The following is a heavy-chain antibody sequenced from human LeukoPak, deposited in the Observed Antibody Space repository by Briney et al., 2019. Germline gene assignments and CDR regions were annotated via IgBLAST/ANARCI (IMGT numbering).Heavy chain of an antibody. J-gene: IGHJ4*02. V-gene: IGHV1-8*02. Sequence: ASVKVSCKASGYTFTSYDINWVRQATGQGLEWMGWMNPNSGNTGYAQKFQGRVAMTRNTSISTAYMELSSLRSEDTAVYYCARTLEVYRGTYFDYWGQGTLVTVSS. CDR2: MNPNSGNT. D-gene: IGHD1-26*01. CDR1: GYTFTSYD. CDR3: ARTLEVYRGTYFDY.